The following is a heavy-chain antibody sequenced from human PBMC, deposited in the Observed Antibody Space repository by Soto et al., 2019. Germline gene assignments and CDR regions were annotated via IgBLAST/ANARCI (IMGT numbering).Heavy chain of an antibody. CDR2: IYPGDSDT. Sequence: EVQLVQSGAEVKKPGESLKISCKGSGYSFTSYWIGWVRQMPGKGLEWMGIIYPGDSDTRYSPSFQGQGTISADKSISTAYLQWSSMKASDTARYYCARLGIAVAGTYGMDVWGQVTTVTVSS. D-gene: IGHD6-19*01. CDR1: GYSFTSYW. J-gene: IGHJ6*02. CDR3: ARLGIAVAGTYGMDV. V-gene: IGHV5-51*03.